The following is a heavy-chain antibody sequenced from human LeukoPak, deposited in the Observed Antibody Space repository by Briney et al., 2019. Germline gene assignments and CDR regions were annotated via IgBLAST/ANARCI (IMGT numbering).Heavy chain of an antibody. Sequence: ASVKVSCKASGYAFTSYHVHWLRLAPGQGLEWMGIMKSSGESPTYAQRFQGRVTMTRDTSTSTVYMDLTSLRSEDTAVYYCARDFNWAFGHWGQGTQVIVSP. CDR2: MKSSGESP. J-gene: IGHJ4*02. CDR1: GYAFTSYH. CDR3: ARDFNWAFGH. V-gene: IGHV1-46*01. D-gene: IGHD3-16*01.